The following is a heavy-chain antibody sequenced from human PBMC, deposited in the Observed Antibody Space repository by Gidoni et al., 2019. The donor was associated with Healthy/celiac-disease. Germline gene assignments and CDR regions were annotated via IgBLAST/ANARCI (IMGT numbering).Heavy chain of an antibody. CDR1: GFTFSSYW. D-gene: IGHD3-22*01. J-gene: IGHJ6*02. V-gene: IGHV3-7*01. CDR3: ARDDYYDSSGYSEYYYGMDV. Sequence: EVQLVESGGGLVQPGGSLRLSCAASGFTFSSYWMSWVRQAPGKGLEWVANIKQDGSEKYYVDSVKGRFTISRDNAKNSLYLQMNSLRAEDTAVYYCARDDYYDSSGYSEYYYGMDVWGQGTTVTVSS. CDR2: IKQDGSEK.